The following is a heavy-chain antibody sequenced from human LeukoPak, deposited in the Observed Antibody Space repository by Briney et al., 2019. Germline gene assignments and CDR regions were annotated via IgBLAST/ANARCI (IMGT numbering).Heavy chain of an antibody. D-gene: IGHD2-2*01. CDR1: GFTFSSYG. CDR2: IWYDGSNK. CDR3: ARDPGTVVVPSTMSDGDFDY. V-gene: IGHV3-33*01. Sequence: GGSLRLSCAASGFTFSSYGMHWVRQAPGKGLEWVAVIWYDGSNKYYADSVKGRFTISRDNSKNTLYLQMNSLRAEDTAVYYCARDPGTVVVPSTMSDGDFDYWGQGTLVTVSS. J-gene: IGHJ4*02.